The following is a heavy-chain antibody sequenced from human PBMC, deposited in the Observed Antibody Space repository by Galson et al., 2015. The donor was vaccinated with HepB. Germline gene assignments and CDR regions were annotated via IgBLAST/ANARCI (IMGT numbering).Heavy chain of an antibody. CDR2: ISGGGGNP. CDR1: RFTFSSYA. D-gene: IGHD3-10*01. CDR3: AQARGPSMHDSFNV. V-gene: IGHV3-23*01. J-gene: IGHJ3*01. Sequence: SLRLSCAVSRFTFSSYAMSWVRQAPGKGLECVSVISGGGGNPFYADSVKGRFTVSRDHSKNMLYLHMNSLRAEDTAVYCCAQARGPSMHDSFNVWGQGTMVTVSS.